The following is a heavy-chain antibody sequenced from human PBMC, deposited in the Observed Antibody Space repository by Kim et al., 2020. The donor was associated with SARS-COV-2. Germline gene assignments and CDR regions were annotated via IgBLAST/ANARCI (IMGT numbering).Heavy chain of an antibody. CDR3: ARGGVGTTVSLFDY. D-gene: IGHD1-1*01. J-gene: IGHJ4*02. CDR2: IYYSGST. CDR1: GGSISSGGYY. Sequence: SETLSLTCTVSGGSISSGGYYWIWIRQHPGKGLEWIGYIYYSGSTYYNPSLKSRVTISVDTSKNQFALKLSSVTAADTAVYYCARGGVGTTVSLFDYWGQGTLVTVSS. V-gene: IGHV4-31*03.